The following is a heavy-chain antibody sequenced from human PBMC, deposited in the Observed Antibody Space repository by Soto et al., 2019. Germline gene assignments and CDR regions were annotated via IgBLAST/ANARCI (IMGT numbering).Heavy chain of an antibody. CDR2: IYHSGST. D-gene: IGHD1-26*01. J-gene: IGHJ6*02. V-gene: IGHV4-4*02. CDR1: GGSISSSNW. Sequence: QVQLQESGPGLVKPSGTLSLTCAVSGGSISSSNWWSWVRQPPGKGLEWIGEIYHSGSTNYNTSLKSRVTISLDKSKNQFSRKLSSVTAADTAVYYCARVSGSYYYGMDVWGQGTTVTVSS. CDR3: ARVSGSYYYGMDV.